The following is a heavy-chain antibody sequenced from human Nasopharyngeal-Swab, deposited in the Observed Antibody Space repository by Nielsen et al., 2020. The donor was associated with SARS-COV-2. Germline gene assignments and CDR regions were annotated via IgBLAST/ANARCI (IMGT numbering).Heavy chain of an antibody. D-gene: IGHD5-12*01. CDR1: GVSISSGSYY. CDR2: IYTTGST. Sequence: SETLSLTCTVSGVSISSGSYYWIWIRQPAGKGLEWIGRIYTTGSTNYNPTLESRVAISVDTSKNQFSRKLTSVTAADTAVYYCARFSGYDAYWGQGTLVTVSS. J-gene: IGHJ4*02. CDR3: ARFSGYDAY. V-gene: IGHV4-61*02.